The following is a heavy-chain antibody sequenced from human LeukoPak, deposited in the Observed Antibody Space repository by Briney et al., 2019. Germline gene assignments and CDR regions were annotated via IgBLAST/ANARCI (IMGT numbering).Heavy chain of an antibody. J-gene: IGHJ4*02. CDR2: ISGSGGST. CDR3: AKGPSIAARLPLYYFDY. D-gene: IGHD6-6*01. CDR1: GFTFSSYA. V-gene: IGHV3-23*01. Sequence: GGSLRLSCAASGFTFSSYAMSWVRQAPGKGLEWVSAISGSGGSTYYADSVKGRFTISRDNSKNTLYLQMNSLRAEDTAVYYCAKGPSIAARLPLYYFDYWGQGTLVTVSS.